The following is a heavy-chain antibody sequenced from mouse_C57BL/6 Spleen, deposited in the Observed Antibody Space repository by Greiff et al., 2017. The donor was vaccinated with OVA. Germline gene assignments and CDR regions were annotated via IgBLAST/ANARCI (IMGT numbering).Heavy chain of an antibody. Sequence: VQLQQPGAELVKPGSSVKLSCKASGYTFTSYWMHWVKQRPIQGLEWIGNINPADSETHYNQKFKDKATLTIDKSSSTAYMQLSSLTSEDSAVDYCARLDDYGNSYDLDDWGQGTTLTVSS. CDR3: ARLDDYGNSYDLDD. CDR2: INPADSET. V-gene: IGHV1-52*01. J-gene: IGHJ2*01. CDR1: GYTFTSYW. D-gene: IGHD1-1*01.